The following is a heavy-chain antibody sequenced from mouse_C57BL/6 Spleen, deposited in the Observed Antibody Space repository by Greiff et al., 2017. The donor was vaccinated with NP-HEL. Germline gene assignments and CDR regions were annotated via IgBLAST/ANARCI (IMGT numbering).Heavy chain of an antibody. V-gene: IGHV1-15*01. CDR3: TTYYSNSFDY. J-gene: IGHJ2*01. CDR2: IGPETGGT. CDR1: GYTFTDYE. D-gene: IGHD2-5*01. Sequence: QVQLQQSGAELVRPGASVTLSCKASGYTFTDYEMHWVKQTPVHGLEWIGAIGPETGGTAYNQKFKGKAILTADKSSSTAYMELRSLTSADSDDYYRTTYYSNSFDYWGQGTTLTVSS.